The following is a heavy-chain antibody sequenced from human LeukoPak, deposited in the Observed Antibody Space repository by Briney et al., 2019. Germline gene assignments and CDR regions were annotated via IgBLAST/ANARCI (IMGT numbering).Heavy chain of an antibody. CDR2: INKDGSEK. CDR3: ARRYCSDGSCYSVDY. D-gene: IGHD2-15*01. CDR1: GFTFSSYW. J-gene: IGHJ4*02. Sequence: PGGSLRLSCAASGFTFSSYWMSWVRRAPGKGLEWVANINKDGSEKYYVDSVRGRLTISRDNAKNSLYLQMNSLRAEDTAIYYCARRYCSDGSCYSVDYWGQGILVTVSS. V-gene: IGHV3-7*01.